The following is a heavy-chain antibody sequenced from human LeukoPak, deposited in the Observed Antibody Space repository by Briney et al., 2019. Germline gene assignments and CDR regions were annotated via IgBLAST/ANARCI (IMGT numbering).Heavy chain of an antibody. CDR3: ARGRYSSGWFKEKTWFDP. J-gene: IGHJ5*02. CDR2: IDRSGST. CDR1: GVSISRGGYS. D-gene: IGHD6-19*01. Sequence: PSETLSLTCAVSGVSISRGGYSWSWLRQPPGRGLEWIGYIDRSGSTNYNPSLKSRLTISVDTSNNQFSLRLSSVTAADTAVYYCARGRYSSGWFKEKTWFDPWGQGTLVTVSS. V-gene: IGHV4-30-4*07.